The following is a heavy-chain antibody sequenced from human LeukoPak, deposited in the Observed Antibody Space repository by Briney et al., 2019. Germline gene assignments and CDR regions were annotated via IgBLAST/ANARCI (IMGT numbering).Heavy chain of an antibody. CDR3: AGKYCTNGVCYKGYYYMDV. V-gene: IGHV3-48*01. D-gene: IGHD2-8*01. CDR1: GLTFSSYS. J-gene: IGHJ6*03. CDR2: ISSSSSTI. Sequence: GGSLRLSCAASGLTFSSYSMNWVRQAPGKGLEWVSYISSSSSTIYYADSVKGRFTISRDNAKNSLYLQMNSLRAEDTAVYYCAGKYCTNGVCYKGYYYMDVWGKGTTVTVSS.